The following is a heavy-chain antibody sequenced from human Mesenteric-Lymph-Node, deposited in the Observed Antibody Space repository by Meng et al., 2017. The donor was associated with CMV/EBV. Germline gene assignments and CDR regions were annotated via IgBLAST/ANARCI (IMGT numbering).Heavy chain of an antibody. CDR3: ARGEGAYCSSTSCPIDY. V-gene: IGHV4-39*07. J-gene: IGHJ4*02. CDR1: GGSISSSSYY. CDR2: IYYSGNT. Sequence: SETLSLTCTVSGGSISSSSYYWGWIRQPPGKGLEWIGSIYYSGNTYYNPSLKSRVTISVDTSKNQFSLKLSSVTAADTAVYYCARGEGAYCSSTSCPIDYWGQGTLVTVSS. D-gene: IGHD2-2*01.